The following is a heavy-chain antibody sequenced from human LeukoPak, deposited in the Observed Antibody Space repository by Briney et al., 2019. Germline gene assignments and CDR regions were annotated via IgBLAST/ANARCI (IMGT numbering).Heavy chain of an antibody. D-gene: IGHD4-11*01. J-gene: IGHJ5*02. CDR2: ISSSGSTI. V-gene: IGHV3-11*01. CDR1: GFTFSDYY. CDR3: ARGDYSNYEWFDP. Sequence: GGSLRLSCAASGFTFSDYYMSWIRQAPGKGLEWVSYISSSGSTIYYADSVKGRSTISRDNAKNSLYLQMNSLRAEDTAVYYCARGDYSNYEWFDPWGQGTLVTVSS.